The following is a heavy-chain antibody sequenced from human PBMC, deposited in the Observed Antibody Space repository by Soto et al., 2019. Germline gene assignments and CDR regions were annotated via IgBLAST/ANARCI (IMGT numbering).Heavy chain of an antibody. CDR1: GYTFTSYD. D-gene: IGHD1-7*01. CDR2: MNPNSGNT. J-gene: IGHJ6*02. CDR3: ARDGQTGTTFHYYYGMDV. V-gene: IGHV1-8*01. Sequence: ASVKVSCKASGYTFTSYDINWVRQATGQGLEWMGWMNPNSGNTGYAQKFQGRVTMTRNTSISTAYMELSSLRSEDTAVYYCARDGQTGTTFHYYYGMDVWGQGTTVTVSS.